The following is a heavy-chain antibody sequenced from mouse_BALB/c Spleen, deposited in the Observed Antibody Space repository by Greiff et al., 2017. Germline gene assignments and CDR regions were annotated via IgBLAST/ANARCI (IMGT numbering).Heavy chain of an antibody. CDR1: GFTFSSYG. V-gene: IGHV5-6*01. J-gene: IGHJ2*01. CDR2: ISSGGSYT. D-gene: IGHD1-1*02. Sequence: EVKLVESGGDLVKPGGSLKLSCAASGFTFSSYGMSWVRQTPDKRLEWVATISSGGSYTYYPDSVKGRFTISRDNAKNTLYLQMSSLKSEDTAMYYCARHGGGSGYFDYWGQGTTLTVSS. CDR3: ARHGGGSGYFDY.